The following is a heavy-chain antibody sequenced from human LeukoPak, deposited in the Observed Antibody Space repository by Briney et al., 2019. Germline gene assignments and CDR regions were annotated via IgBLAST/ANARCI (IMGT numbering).Heavy chain of an antibody. J-gene: IGHJ5*02. CDR3: ARGIYSASHGPP. Sequence: GGSLRLSCTASGFTFSDYWMHWVRHAPGKGLVWVSHIYRDGSGTTYADSVKGRFTSSRDNAKNTLYLQMNSLRGEDTAVYYCARGIYSASHGPPWGQGTLVTVSS. CDR1: GFTFSDYW. V-gene: IGHV3-74*01. CDR2: IYRDGSGT. D-gene: IGHD1-26*01.